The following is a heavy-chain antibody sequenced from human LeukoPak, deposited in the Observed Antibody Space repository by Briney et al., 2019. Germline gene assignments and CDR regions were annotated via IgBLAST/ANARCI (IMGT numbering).Heavy chain of an antibody. CDR3: ARGIGDHAAFDY. D-gene: IGHD2-21*02. Sequence: VGSLRLSCAASGFTFSSYWMHWVRQAPGKGLVWVSRINTDGSSTSYADSVKGRFTISRDNAKNTLYLQMNSLRAEDTAVYYCARGIGDHAAFDYWGQGTLVTVSS. V-gene: IGHV3-74*01. CDR2: INTDGSST. J-gene: IGHJ4*02. CDR1: GFTFSSYW.